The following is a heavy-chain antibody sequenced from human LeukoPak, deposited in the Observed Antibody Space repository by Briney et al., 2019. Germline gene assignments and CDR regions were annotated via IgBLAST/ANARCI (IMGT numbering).Heavy chain of an antibody. CDR2: IYYSGST. Sequence: SETLSLTCTVSGGSISSSSYYWGWIRQPPGKGLEWIGSIYYSGSTYYNPSLKSRVTISVDTSKNQFSLKLSSVTAADTAVYYCARYYDSSGWDAFDIWGQGTMVTVSS. V-gene: IGHV4-39*01. CDR3: ARYYDSSGWDAFDI. CDR1: GGSISSSSYY. J-gene: IGHJ3*02. D-gene: IGHD3-22*01.